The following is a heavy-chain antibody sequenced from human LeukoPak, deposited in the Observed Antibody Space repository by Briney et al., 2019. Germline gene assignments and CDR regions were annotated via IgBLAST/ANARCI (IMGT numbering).Heavy chain of an antibody. CDR1: GYTFTSYG. D-gene: IGHD3-10*01. CDR3: ARDLSGSGRPKFDP. Sequence: GASVKVSCKASGYTFTSYGISWVRQAPGQGLEWMGWISAYNGNTNYAQKLQGRVTMTTDTSTSTAYMELRSLRSDDTAVYYCARDLSGSGRPKFDPWGQGTPVTVSS. CDR2: ISAYNGNT. J-gene: IGHJ5*02. V-gene: IGHV1-18*01.